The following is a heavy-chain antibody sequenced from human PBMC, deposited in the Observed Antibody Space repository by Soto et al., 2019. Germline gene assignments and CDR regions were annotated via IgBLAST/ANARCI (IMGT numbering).Heavy chain of an antibody. D-gene: IGHD3-22*01. CDR2: ISYDGSNK. CDR3: AKDHGGYYVYFDY. J-gene: IGHJ4*02. Sequence: PGRPLRHSCAASGFTCCSYGMHRVSQAPGKGLEWVAVISYDGSNKYYADSVKGRFTISRDNSKNTLYLQMNSLRAEDTAVYYCAKDHGGYYVYFDYGGQGTLVTVSS. CDR1: GFTCCSYG. V-gene: IGHV3-30*18.